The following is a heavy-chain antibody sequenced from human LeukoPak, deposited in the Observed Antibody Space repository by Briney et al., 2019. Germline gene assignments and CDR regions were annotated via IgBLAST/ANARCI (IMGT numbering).Heavy chain of an antibody. D-gene: IGHD1-26*01. V-gene: IGHV1-18*01. Sequence: ASVKVSCKASGYTFTSYSISWVRQAPGQGLEWMGWISAYNGNTNYAQKLQGRVTMTTDTSTSTAYMELRSLRSDDTAVYYCARYLGIVGATPIDYWGQGTLVTVSS. CDR1: GYTFTSYS. J-gene: IGHJ4*02. CDR2: ISAYNGNT. CDR3: ARYLGIVGATPIDY.